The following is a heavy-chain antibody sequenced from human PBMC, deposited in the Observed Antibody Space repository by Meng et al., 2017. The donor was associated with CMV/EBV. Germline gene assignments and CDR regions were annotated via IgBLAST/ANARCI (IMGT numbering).Heavy chain of an antibody. CDR3: ARGGIAAAGSDFFDY. J-gene: IGHJ4*02. V-gene: IGHV4-31*02. D-gene: IGHD6-13*01. CDR2: IYYSGST. CDR1: GGSIRSGGYY. Sequence: SGGSIRSGGYYWSWIRQHPGKGLEWIGYIYYSGSTYYNPSLKSRVTISVDTSKNQFSLKLSSVTAADTAVYYCARGGIAAAGSDFFDYWGQGTLVTVSS.